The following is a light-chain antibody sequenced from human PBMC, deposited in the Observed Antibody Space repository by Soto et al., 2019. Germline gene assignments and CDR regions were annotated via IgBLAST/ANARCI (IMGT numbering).Light chain of an antibody. CDR3: QQSYSTPT. V-gene: IGKV1-39*01. CDR2: DAS. J-gene: IGKJ1*01. CDR1: QNIYNF. Sequence: DIQMTQSPSYLSASVGDRVTITCRPSQNIYNFLNWFQQRPGKAPKLLIYDASTLQSGVPSRFSGTASGTLFTLVISGLQPDDLATYYCQQSYSTPTFGRGTKVEIK.